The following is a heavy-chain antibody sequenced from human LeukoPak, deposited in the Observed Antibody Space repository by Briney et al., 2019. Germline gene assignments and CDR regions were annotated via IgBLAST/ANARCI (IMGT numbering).Heavy chain of an antibody. Sequence: PGGSLRLSCAASGFTFSNYWIHWVRQAPGKGLAWVSHINIDGSNTAYADSVKGRFTISRDNAKNTLYLQMNSLRAGDTAVYYCARSVHITIFGVDEDAFDLXXXGTMVTVSS. V-gene: IGHV3-74*01. J-gene: IGHJ3*01. CDR2: INIDGSNT. CDR1: GFTFSNYW. CDR3: ARSVHITIFGVDEDAFDL. D-gene: IGHD3-3*01.